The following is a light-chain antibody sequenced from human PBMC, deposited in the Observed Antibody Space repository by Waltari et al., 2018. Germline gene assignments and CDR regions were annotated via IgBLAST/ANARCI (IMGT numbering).Light chain of an antibody. CDR3: QQYTNWPLT. Sequence: EIVMTQSPATLSVSPGERVILSCRASQSVGSNLAWYQQKPGQDPRLLMYGASTRATGIPGRFSGSGSGTEFTLINISMQPEDFAIYYCQQYTNWPLTFGGGTKVEIK. CDR2: GAS. J-gene: IGKJ4*01. CDR1: QSVGSN. V-gene: IGKV3-15*01.